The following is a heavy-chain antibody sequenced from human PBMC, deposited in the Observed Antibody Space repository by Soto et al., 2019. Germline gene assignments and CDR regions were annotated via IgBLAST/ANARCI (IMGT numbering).Heavy chain of an antibody. J-gene: IGHJ4*02. CDR1: GFTFSSYA. V-gene: IGHV3-23*01. CDR2: ISGSGGST. Sequence: GGSLRLSCAASGFTFSSYAMSWVRQAPGKGLEWVSAISGSGGSTYYADSVKGRFTISRDNSKNTLYLQMNSLRAEDTAVYYCAKVIRVGGVFIKFDYGGRGPLVTVSS. CDR3: AKVIRVGGVFIKFDY. D-gene: IGHD3-10*01.